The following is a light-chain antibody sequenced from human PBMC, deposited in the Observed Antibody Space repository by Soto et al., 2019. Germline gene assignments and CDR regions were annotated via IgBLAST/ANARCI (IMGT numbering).Light chain of an antibody. CDR3: QQYDNWPPAWT. J-gene: IGKJ1*01. V-gene: IGKV1-5*03. CDR2: RAS. CDR1: QTISTW. Sequence: DIRMTQSPSTLSASVGDRVTITCRASQTISTWLAWYQQKPGKAPKLLIYRASSLESGVPSRFSGSGSGTEFTLTISSLQSEDFAVYYCQQYDNWPPAWTFGQGTKVDIK.